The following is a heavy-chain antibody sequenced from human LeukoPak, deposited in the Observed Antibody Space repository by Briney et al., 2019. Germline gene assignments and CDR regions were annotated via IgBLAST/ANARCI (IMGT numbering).Heavy chain of an antibody. V-gene: IGHV4-59*01. Sequence: SETLSLTCTVSGGSISSYYWSWIRQPPGKGLEWIGYIYYSGSTNYNPSLKSRVTISVDTSKNQFSLKLSSVTAADTAVYYCARASRPIRFLEWLLFEALDYWGQGTLVTVSP. D-gene: IGHD3-3*01. CDR3: ARASRPIRFLEWLLFEALDY. CDR1: GGSISSYY. CDR2: IYYSGST. J-gene: IGHJ4*02.